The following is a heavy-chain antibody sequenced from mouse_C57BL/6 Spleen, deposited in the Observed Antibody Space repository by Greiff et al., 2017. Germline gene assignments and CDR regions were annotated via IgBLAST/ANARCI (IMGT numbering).Heavy chain of an antibody. CDR1: GYTFTSYW. D-gene: IGHD1-1*01. Sequence: QVQLQQPGAELVKPGASVKLSCKASGYTFTSYWMHWVKQRPGRGLEWIGRIDPGDGDTNYNGKFKGKATLTADKSSSTAYMQLSSLTSEDSAVYFCANYGLDYWGQGTTLTVSS. V-gene: IGHV1-62-3*01. CDR2: IDPGDGDT. CDR3: ANYGLDY. J-gene: IGHJ2*01.